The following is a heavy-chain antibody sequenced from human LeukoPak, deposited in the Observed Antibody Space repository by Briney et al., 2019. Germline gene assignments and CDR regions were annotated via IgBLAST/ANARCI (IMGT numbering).Heavy chain of an antibody. V-gene: IGHV3-7*03. CDR3: ARVRWLSWFDP. CDR2: IKQDGSEK. CDR1: GFTFSDYY. D-gene: IGHD3-9*01. Sequence: GGSLRLSCVASGFTFSDYYMSWVRQPPGKGLEWVANIKQDGSEKYYVDSVKGRFTISRDNAKNSLYLQMSSLRAEDTAVYYCARVRWLSWFDPWGQGTLVTVSS. J-gene: IGHJ5*02.